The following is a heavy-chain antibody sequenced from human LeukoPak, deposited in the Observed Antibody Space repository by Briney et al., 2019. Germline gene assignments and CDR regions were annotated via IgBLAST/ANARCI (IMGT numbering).Heavy chain of an antibody. CDR1: GDSISSYY. V-gene: IGHV4-59*01. CDR2: ISSSGST. J-gene: IGHJ6*02. D-gene: IGHD3-3*01. Sequence: SETLSLTCTVSGDSISSYYWSWIRQPPGKGLEWIGYISSSGSTDYNPSLKSRVTISVDTSENQFSLKLSSVTAADTAVYYCARAALEWPIPYYGMDVWGQGTTVTVSS. CDR3: ARAALEWPIPYYGMDV.